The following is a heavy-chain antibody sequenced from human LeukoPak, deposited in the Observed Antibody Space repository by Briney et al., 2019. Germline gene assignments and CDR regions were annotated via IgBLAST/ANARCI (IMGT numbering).Heavy chain of an antibody. CDR1: VDSISTYY. J-gene: IGHJ5*02. CDR3: VRHTWFGTRHWFDP. CDR2: VYYSGSS. Sequence: SETLSLTCTFSVDSISTYYWSWIRQPPGKGLEWLGYVYYSGSSNYNPSLKSRVTMSIDTSKNQFFLELSSVTAADTAVYYCVRHTWFGTRHWFDPWGQGILVTVSS. D-gene: IGHD3-10*01. V-gene: IGHV4-59*08.